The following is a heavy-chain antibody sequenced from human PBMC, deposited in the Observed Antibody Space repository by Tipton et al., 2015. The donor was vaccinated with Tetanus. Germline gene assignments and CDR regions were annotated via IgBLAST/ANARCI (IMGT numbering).Heavy chain of an antibody. D-gene: IGHD3-10*02. J-gene: IGHJ6*02. CDR1: GGSFSGNY. Sequence: TLSLTCDVYGGSFSGNYWSWIRQPPGKGVEWIGEINHTGSTNYNPSLKSRVTISVDTTKKQFSLKLSSVTAADTAVYYCARVSLFGELSHYYGMDVWGQGTPVTVSS. CDR3: ARVSLFGELSHYYGMDV. V-gene: IGHV4-34*01. CDR2: INHTGST.